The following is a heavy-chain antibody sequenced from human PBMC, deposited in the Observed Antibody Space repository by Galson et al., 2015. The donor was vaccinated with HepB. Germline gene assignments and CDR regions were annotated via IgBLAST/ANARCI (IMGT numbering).Heavy chain of an antibody. J-gene: IGHJ4*02. CDR2: IRANDGTT. CDR3: AKSLGGDYGGNGGNRFFDY. CDR1: GFTFRNYV. V-gene: IGHV3-23*01. Sequence: SLRLSCAASGFTFRNYVMSWVRQAPGKGLDWVAAIRANDGTTYYGDAMKGQFTISRDNSKNTLYLRMNSLRVEDTAVYFCAKSLGGDYGGNGGNRFFDYWGQGALVTVSS. D-gene: IGHD4-23*01.